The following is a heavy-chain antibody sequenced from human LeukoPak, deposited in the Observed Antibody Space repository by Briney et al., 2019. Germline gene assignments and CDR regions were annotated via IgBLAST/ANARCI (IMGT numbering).Heavy chain of an antibody. V-gene: IGHV3-21*01. Sequence: GGSLRLSCAASGFTFSSYGMHWVRQAPGKGLEWVSSISGSSEYIIYADSVRGRFTISRDNARNSLYLQMNSLIAEDTAVYYCARFETTVSAPVDYWGQGTLVTVSS. J-gene: IGHJ4*02. CDR2: ISGSSEYI. CDR3: ARFETTVSAPVDY. D-gene: IGHD4-17*01. CDR1: GFTFSSYG.